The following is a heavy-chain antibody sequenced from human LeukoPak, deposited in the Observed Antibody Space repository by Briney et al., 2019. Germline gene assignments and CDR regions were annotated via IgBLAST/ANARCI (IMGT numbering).Heavy chain of an antibody. CDR2: INHSGST. V-gene: IGHV4-34*01. CDR1: GGSISSSY. CDR3: ARSVTYYYDSSGYYDFDY. D-gene: IGHD3-22*01. Sequence: PSETLSLTCTVSGGSISSSYWSWIRQPPGKGLEWIGEINHSGSTNYNPSLKSRVTISVDTSKNQFSLKLSSVTAADTAVYYCARSVTYYYDSSGYYDFDYWGQGTLVTVSS. J-gene: IGHJ4*02.